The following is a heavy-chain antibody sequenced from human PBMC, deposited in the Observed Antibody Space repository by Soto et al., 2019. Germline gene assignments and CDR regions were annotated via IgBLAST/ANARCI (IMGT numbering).Heavy chain of an antibody. D-gene: IGHD3-22*01. J-gene: IGHJ4*02. Sequence: PSETLSLTCAVSGGSISSGGYSWSWIRQPPGKGLEWIGYIYHSGSTYYNPSLKSRVTISVDRSKNQFSLKLSSVTAADTAVYYCARGGDYYDSSFDYWGQGTLVTVSS. CDR3: ARGGDYYDSSFDY. CDR2: IYHSGST. V-gene: IGHV4-30-2*01. CDR1: GGSISSGGYS.